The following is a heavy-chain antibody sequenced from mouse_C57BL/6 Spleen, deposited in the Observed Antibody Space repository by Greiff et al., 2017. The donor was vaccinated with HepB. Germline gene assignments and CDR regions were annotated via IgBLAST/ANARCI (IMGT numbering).Heavy chain of an antibody. CDR1: GYAFSSYW. CDR2: IYTGDGDT. CDR3: SPRYGSILYWYFDV. D-gene: IGHD1-1*01. V-gene: IGHV1-80*01. Sequence: QVQLKESGAELVKPGASVKISCKASGYAFSSYWMNWVKQRPGKGLEWIGQIYTGDGDTNYNGKFKGKATQTADKSSSTAYMQLSRLTSEDSAVYFCSPRYGSILYWYFDVWGTGTTVTVSS. J-gene: IGHJ1*03.